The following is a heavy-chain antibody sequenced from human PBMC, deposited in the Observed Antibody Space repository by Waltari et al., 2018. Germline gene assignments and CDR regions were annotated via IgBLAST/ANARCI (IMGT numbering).Heavy chain of an antibody. V-gene: IGHV4-39*01. J-gene: IGHJ6*03. D-gene: IGHD5-12*01. CDR3: AREVPRNGYIGLIYYYMDV. Sequence: QLQLQESGPGLVTPSETLSLTCTVSGGSLRSTSHSWAWLRPPPGKGLEWIGSIYYSVSTYYNLSLKSRVTISVDRSTNQVSLKLTSVTAADTAVYFCAREVPRNGYIGLIYYYMDVWGKGTTVTVSS. CDR2: IYYSVST. CDR1: GGSLRSTSHS.